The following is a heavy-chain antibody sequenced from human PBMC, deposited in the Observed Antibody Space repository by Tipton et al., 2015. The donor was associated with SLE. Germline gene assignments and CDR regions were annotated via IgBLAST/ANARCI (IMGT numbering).Heavy chain of an antibody. D-gene: IGHD4-17*01. CDR2: VYYNGAT. V-gene: IGHV4-59*12. Sequence: LRLSCAVSGFIFTNYGMTWVRQAPGKGLEWIGTVYYNGATQYNPSLKSRVTISIDTSKNQFFLNLNSVTAADTAVYYCAKELRLPIVDSGDYWGQGTLVTVSS. J-gene: IGHJ4*02. CDR1: GFIFTNYG. CDR3: AKELRLPIVDSGDY.